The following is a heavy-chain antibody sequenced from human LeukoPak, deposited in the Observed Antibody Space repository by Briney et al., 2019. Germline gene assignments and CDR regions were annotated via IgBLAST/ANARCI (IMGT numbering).Heavy chain of an antibody. D-gene: IGHD3-16*02. J-gene: IGHJ3*02. CDR1: GFTFSGYA. V-gene: IGHV3-23*01. CDR2: ISGGTGST. CDR3: AKGYDYVWGSYRLHAFDI. Sequence: GGSLRLSCVASGFTFSGYAMSWVRQAPGKGLEWVSPISGGTGSTYYADSVKGRFTISRDNSRNTLYLQMNSLRAEDTAVYYCAKGYDYVWGSYRLHAFDIWGQGTMVTVSS.